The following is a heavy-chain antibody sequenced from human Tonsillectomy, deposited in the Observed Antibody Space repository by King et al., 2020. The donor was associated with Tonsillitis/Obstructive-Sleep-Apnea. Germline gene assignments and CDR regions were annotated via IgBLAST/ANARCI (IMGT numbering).Heavy chain of an antibody. V-gene: IGHV4-34*01. CDR2: VNDSGRS. Sequence: VQLQQWGAGLLKPSETLSLTCAVFGGSFSGYYWGWIRQPPGKGLEWIGEVNDSGRSNYNPSLQSRVTISVDTSKQQFSLRLNSMTAADTAVYYCARAGIIVDDAFDIWGHGTVVTVSS. CDR1: GGSFSGYY. D-gene: IGHD2-15*01. CDR3: ARAGIIVDDAFDI. J-gene: IGHJ3*02.